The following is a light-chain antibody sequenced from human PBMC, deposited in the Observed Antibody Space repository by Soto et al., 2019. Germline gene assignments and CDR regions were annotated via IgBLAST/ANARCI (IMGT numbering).Light chain of an antibody. CDR3: SSYTSSSTLVV. V-gene: IGLV2-14*01. CDR1: NSDVGVYDY. CDR2: DVS. J-gene: IGLJ2*01. Sequence: QSALTQPASVSGSPRQSITISCTGTNSDVGVYDYVSWYQQHPGKAPKLMIYDVSNRPSGVSNRFSGSKSGNTASLTISGLQAEDEADYYCSSYTSSSTLVVFGGGTKLTVL.